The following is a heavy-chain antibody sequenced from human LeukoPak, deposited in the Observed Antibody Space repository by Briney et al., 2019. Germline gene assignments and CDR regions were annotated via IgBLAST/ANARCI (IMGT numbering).Heavy chain of an antibody. CDR3: AREGYCTNGVCYGGNWFDP. CDR2: INPNSGGT. J-gene: IGHJ5*02. Sequence: ASVKVSCKASGYTFTGYYMHWVRQAPGQGLEWMGWINPNSGGTNYAQKFQGRVTMTRDTSISTAYMELSRLRSDDTAVYYCAREGYCTNGVCYGGNWFDPWGQGTLVIVS. D-gene: IGHD2-8*01. V-gene: IGHV1-2*02. CDR1: GYTFTGYY.